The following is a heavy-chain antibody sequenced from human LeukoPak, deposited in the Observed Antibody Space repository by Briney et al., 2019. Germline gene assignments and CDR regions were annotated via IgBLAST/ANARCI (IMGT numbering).Heavy chain of an antibody. J-gene: IGHJ4*02. V-gene: IGHV4-39*01. CDR2: IYYSGST. CDR3: ARQGSGNYLSPVNY. Sequence: SETLSLTCTVSGGSISSNNYYWGWIRQPPGKGLEWIGTIYYSGSTYYNPSLKSRVTISADTSKNQFSLKLSSVTAADTAVYYCARQGSGNYLSPVNYWGQGTLVTVSS. D-gene: IGHD1-26*01. CDR1: GGSISSNNYY.